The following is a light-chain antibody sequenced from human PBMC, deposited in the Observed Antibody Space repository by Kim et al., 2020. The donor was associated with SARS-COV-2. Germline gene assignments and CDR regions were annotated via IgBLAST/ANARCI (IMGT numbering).Light chain of an antibody. CDR2: YDS. J-gene: IGLJ3*02. V-gene: IGLV3-21*04. CDR3: QVWDSSSDHRV. Sequence: AAGKAARFSCGGNNVGSKSVHWYQKKPGQAQLLVIYYDSDRASGIPERFSGSNSGNTATLTISRVEAGDEADYYCQVWDSSSDHRVFGGGTQLTVL. CDR1: NVGSKS.